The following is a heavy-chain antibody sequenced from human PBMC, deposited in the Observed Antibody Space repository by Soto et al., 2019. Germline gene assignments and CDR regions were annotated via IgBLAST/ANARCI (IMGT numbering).Heavy chain of an antibody. Sequence: QVQVVQSRAEVKKPGASVKVSCKTSGYTFTDYDINWVRQATGQGLEWMGWVSPDSGNSGYAQQFQGRVTMTSDTSISTVYMELSNLRSEDTAMYYCEGTTGYWGQGTMVTVSS. CDR1: GYTFTDYD. V-gene: IGHV1-8*01. CDR2: VSPDSGNS. CDR3: EGTTGY. J-gene: IGHJ4*02. D-gene: IGHD3-9*01.